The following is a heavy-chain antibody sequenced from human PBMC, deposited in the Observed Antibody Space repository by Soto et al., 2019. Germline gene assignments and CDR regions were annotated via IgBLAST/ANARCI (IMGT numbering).Heavy chain of an antibody. V-gene: IGHV3-73*01. CDR3: TKRGYVAAFDI. J-gene: IGHJ3*02. D-gene: IGHD3-22*01. Sequence: EVQLVESGGGLVQPGGSLKLSCAASGFTFSGSAMHWVRQASGQGLEWVGRIRSKANSYATAYAASVEGRITMSRDDSKNTAYLQMKSLRSEDTAVYYCTKRGYVAAFDIWGQGTMVTVSS. CDR1: GFTFSGSA. CDR2: IRSKANSYAT.